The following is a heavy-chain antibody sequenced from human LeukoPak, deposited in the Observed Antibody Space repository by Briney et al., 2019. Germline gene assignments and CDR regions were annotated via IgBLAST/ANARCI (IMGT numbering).Heavy chain of an antibody. J-gene: IGHJ4*02. CDR1: GGSISSSSYY. CDR2: IYYSGST. V-gene: IGHV4-39*07. CDR3: AREDSGSRDY. D-gene: IGHD1-26*01. Sequence: SETLSLTCTVSGGSISSSSYYWGWIRQPPGKGLEWIGSIYYSGSTYYNLSLKSRVTISVDRSKNQFSLKLSSVTAADTAVYYCAREDSGSRDYWGQGTLVTVSS.